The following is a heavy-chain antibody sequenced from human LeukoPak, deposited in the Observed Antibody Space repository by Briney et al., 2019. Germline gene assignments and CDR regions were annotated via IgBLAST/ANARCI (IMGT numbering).Heavy chain of an antibody. Sequence: GSLRLSCAASGFTFSSYWMNWARQAPGKGLEWVASINHNGNVNYYVDSVKGRFTISRDNAKNSLYLQMSSLRAEDTAVYFCARGGGLGVWGQGATVTVSS. V-gene: IGHV3-7*03. CDR1: GFTFSSYW. D-gene: IGHD3-16*01. CDR3: ARGGGLGV. J-gene: IGHJ6*02. CDR2: INHNGNVN.